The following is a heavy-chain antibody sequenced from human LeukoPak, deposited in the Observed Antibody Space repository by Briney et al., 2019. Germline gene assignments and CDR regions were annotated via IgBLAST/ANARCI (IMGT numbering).Heavy chain of an antibody. J-gene: IGHJ4*02. D-gene: IGHD6-6*01. CDR1: GFTFSSYE. V-gene: IGHV3-48*03. CDR2: ISSSGTGI. CDR3: ASGQQLGY. Sequence: PGGSLRLSCAASGFTFSSYEMNWVRQAPGKGLEWVAYISSSGTGIYYADSVKGRFTISRDNAKNSLYLQMNSLRAEDTAVYYCASGQQLGYWGQGTLVTVSS.